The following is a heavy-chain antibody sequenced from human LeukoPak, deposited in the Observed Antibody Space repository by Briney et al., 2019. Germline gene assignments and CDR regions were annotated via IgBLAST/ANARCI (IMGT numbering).Heavy chain of an antibody. V-gene: IGHV3-7*03. CDR1: GFMFISNW. Sequence: GSLRLSCAASGFMFISNWMSWVRQAPGKGLEWVANIKQDGSEKYYVDSVRGRFTISRDTAKNSLYLQMNSLRAEDTAVYYCARDLGEFWGQGTLVTVSS. CDR2: IKQDGSEK. D-gene: IGHD3-16*01. CDR3: ARDLGEF. J-gene: IGHJ4*02.